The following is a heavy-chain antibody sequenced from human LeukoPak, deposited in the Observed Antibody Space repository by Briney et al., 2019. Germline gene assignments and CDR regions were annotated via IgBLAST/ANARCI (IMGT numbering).Heavy chain of an antibody. CDR2: IDNSGNTI. V-gene: IGHV3-11*01. Sequence: PGGSLRLSCAASGFTFSDYYISWIRQAPGKGLEWVSYIDNSGNTIYYADSVKGRFTISRDNAKNSLYLQMNSLRAEDTAVYYCARDSPSRYESPMDVWGQGTTVTVSS. D-gene: IGHD1-14*01. CDR1: GFTFSDYY. J-gene: IGHJ6*02. CDR3: ARDSPSRYESPMDV.